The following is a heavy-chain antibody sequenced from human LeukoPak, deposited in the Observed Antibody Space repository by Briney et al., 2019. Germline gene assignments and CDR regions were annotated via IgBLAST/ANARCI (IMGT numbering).Heavy chain of an antibody. CDR3: ARVAQKSYGSGSTQTFDY. V-gene: IGHV6-1*01. CDR2: TYYRSKWYN. J-gene: IGHJ4*02. Sequence: SQTLSLTCAISGDSVSSNSAAWNWIRQSPSRGLEWLGRTYYRSKWYNDYAVSVKSRMTINPDTSKNQFSLQLNSVTPEDTAVYYCARVAQKSYGSGSTQTFDYWGQGTLVTVSS. CDR1: GDSVSSNSAA. D-gene: IGHD3-10*01.